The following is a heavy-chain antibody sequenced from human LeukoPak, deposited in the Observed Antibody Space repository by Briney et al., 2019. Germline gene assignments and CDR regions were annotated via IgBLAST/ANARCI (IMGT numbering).Heavy chain of an antibody. Sequence: GGSLRLSCAASGFTFNTYWMSWVRQAPGKGLEWAANIKEDGSEKYYVDSVKGRFTISRDNAKNSLYLQMSSLRAEDTAVFYCARDGYRAINSWGQGTLVTVSS. J-gene: IGHJ4*02. CDR1: GFTFNTYW. CDR3: ARDGYRAINS. CDR2: IKEDGSEK. V-gene: IGHV3-7*01. D-gene: IGHD6-13*01.